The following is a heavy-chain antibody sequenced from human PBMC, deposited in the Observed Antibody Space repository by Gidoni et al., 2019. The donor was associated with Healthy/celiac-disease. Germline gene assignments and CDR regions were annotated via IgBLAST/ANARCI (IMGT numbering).Heavy chain of an antibody. CDR2: INPNSGGT. V-gene: IGHV1-2*02. Sequence: QVQLVQSGAEVKKPGASVTVSCKASGYTFTGSYMPWVRQAPGQGLEWMGWINPNSGGTNYAQKFQGRVTMTRDTSISTAYMELSRLRSDDTAVYYCARDLEGYSYGYNYYYYGMDVWGQGTTVTVSS. CDR3: ARDLEGYSYGYNYYYYGMDV. D-gene: IGHD5-18*01. J-gene: IGHJ6*02. CDR1: GYTFTGSY.